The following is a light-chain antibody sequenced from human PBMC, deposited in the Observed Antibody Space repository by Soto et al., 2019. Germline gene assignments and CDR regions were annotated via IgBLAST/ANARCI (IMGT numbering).Light chain of an antibody. V-gene: IGLV1-47*02. Sequence: QPVLTQPPSASGTPGQRVTISCSGSSSNIGSNFVYWYQHLPGTAPKLLIYSNNQRPSGVPDRFSGSKSGTSASLAISGLRSEDEADYYCATWDDSLSAGVFGGGTQLTVL. CDR3: ATWDDSLSAGV. CDR2: SNN. J-gene: IGLJ3*02. CDR1: SSNIGSNF.